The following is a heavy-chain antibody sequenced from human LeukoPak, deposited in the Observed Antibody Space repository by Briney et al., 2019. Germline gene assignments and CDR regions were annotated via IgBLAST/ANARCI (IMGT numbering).Heavy chain of an antibody. CDR2: ISYDGSNK. V-gene: IGHV3-30*18. CDR3: AKGYSFNYYYYGMDV. J-gene: IGHJ6*02. CDR1: GFTFSSYG. D-gene: IGHD5-18*01. Sequence: GGSLRLSCAASGFTFSSYGMHWVRQAPGKGLEWVAVISYDGSNKYYADSVKGRFTISRDNSKNTLYLQMNSLRAEDTAVYCCAKGYSFNYYYYGMDVWGQGTTVTVSS.